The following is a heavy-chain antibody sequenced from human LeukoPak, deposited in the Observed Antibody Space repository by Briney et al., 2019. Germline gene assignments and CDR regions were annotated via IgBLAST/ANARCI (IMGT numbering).Heavy chain of an antibody. V-gene: IGHV3-30-3*01. CDR1: GFTFSSYA. J-gene: IGHJ4*02. CDR2: ISYDGSNK. D-gene: IGHD2-2*02. Sequence: GGSLRLSCAASGFTFSSYAMHWVRQAPGKGLEWVAVISYDGSNKYYADSVKGRFTISRDNSKNTLYLQMNSLRAEDTAVYYCARGYCSSTSCYTSDYWGQGTLATVSS. CDR3: ARGYCSSTSCYTSDY.